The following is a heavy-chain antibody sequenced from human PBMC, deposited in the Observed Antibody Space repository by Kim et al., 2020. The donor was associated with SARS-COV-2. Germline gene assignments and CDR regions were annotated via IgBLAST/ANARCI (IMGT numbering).Heavy chain of an antibody. CDR1: GGSISSGGYY. Sequence: SETLSLTCTVSGGSISSGGYYWSWIRQHPGKGLEWIGYIYYSGSTYYNPSLKSRVTISVDTSKNQFSLKLSSVTAADTAVYYCASNTAMVGSHYDYWGQGTLVTVSS. D-gene: IGHD5-18*01. CDR2: IYYSGST. CDR3: ASNTAMVGSHYDY. J-gene: IGHJ4*02. V-gene: IGHV4-31*03.